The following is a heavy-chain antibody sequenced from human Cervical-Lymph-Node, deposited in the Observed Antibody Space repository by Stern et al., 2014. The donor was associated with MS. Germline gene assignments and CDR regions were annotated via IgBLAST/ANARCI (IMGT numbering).Heavy chain of an antibody. CDR2: INPNSGGT. Sequence: QVQLGQSGAEVKKPGASVKVSCKASGYTFTGYYMHWVRQAPGQGLEWMGWINPNSGGTNYAQKFQGWVTMTRDTSISTAYMELSRLRSDDTAVYYCARAYDRSYYYGMDVWGQGTTVTVSS. J-gene: IGHJ6*02. D-gene: IGHD3-22*01. CDR3: ARAYDRSYYYGMDV. V-gene: IGHV1-2*04. CDR1: GYTFTGYY.